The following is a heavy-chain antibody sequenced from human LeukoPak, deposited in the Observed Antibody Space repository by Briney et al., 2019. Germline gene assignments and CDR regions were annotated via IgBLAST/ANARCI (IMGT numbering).Heavy chain of an antibody. J-gene: IGHJ4*02. CDR3: AKDIDYDSSGLPFDY. CDR1: GFTFSSYG. D-gene: IGHD3-22*01. CDR2: IRYDGSNK. V-gene: IGHV3-30*02. Sequence: GGSLRLSCAASGFTFSSYGMHWVRQAPGKGLEWVAFIRYDGSNKYYADSVKGRFTISRDNSKNTLYLQMNSLRAEDTAVYYCAKDIDYDSSGLPFDYWGQGTLVTVSS.